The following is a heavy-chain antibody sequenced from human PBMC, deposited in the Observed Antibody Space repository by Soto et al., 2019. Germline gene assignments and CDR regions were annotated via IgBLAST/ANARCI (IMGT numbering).Heavy chain of an antibody. V-gene: IGHV3-30-3*01. J-gene: IGHJ5*02. D-gene: IGHD2-15*01. CDR2: ISYDGSNK. CDR3: ADLGYCSGGSCYSGPRFDP. Sequence: GGSLRLSCAAPGFTFSNYSMHWVRQAPGKGLEWVTVISYDGSNKYYADSVKGRFTISRDNSKNTLFLQMNSLRAEDTAVYYCADLGYCSGGSCYSGPRFDPWGQGTRVTVSS. CDR1: GFTFSNYS.